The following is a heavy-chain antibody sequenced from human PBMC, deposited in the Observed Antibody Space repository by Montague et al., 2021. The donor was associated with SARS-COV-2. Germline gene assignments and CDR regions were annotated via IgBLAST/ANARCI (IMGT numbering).Heavy chain of an antibody. CDR1: GASINSNSYY. D-gene: IGHD2-2*01. V-gene: IGHV4-39*01. J-gene: IGHJ5*02. CDR2: FYYSGST. CDR3: ARIVVVGSGDPCWVDR. Sequence: SETLSLTCAVSGASINSNSYYWGWIRQPPGKGLDWIGSFYYSGSTYYTPSLKSRVTISVDTSKNQFSLKLTSVTAADTAVYYCARIVVVGSGDPCWVDRWGQGTLVTVSS.